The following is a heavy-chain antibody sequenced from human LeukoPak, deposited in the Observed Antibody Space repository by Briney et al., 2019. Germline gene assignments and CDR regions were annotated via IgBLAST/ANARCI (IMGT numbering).Heavy chain of an antibody. CDR3: ARDWQHMATVIYYFDY. Sequence: GRSLRLSCAASGFTFSSYGMHWVRQAPGKGLEWVAVIWYDGSNKYYADSAKGRFTISRDNSKNTLFLQMDSLRAEDTAVYYCARDWQHMATVIYYFDYWGQGTLVTVSS. V-gene: IGHV3-33*02. D-gene: IGHD4-17*01. CDR1: GFTFSSYG. CDR2: IWYDGSNK. J-gene: IGHJ4*02.